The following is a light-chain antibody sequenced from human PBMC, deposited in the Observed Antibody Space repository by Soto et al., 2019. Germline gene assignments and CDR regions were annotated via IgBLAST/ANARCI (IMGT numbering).Light chain of an antibody. CDR3: CSYAGSYTLV. V-gene: IGLV2-11*01. CDR1: SSDVGGYNY. Sequence: QSVLTQPRSVSGSPGQSVTISCTGTSSDVGGYNYVSWYQQHPGKAPKLMIYDVSKRPSGVPDRFSGSKSGNTASLTISGLQAEDEADYYCCSYAGSYTLVLGGGTKLTAL. J-gene: IGLJ2*01. CDR2: DVS.